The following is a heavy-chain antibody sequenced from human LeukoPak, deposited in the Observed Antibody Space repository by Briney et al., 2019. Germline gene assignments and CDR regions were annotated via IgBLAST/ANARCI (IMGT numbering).Heavy chain of an antibody. CDR2: INSDESST. CDR1: GFTFSSYW. D-gene: IGHD2-15*01. V-gene: IGHV3-74*01. Sequence: GGSLRLSCAASGFTFSSYWMHWVRQAPGKGLVWVSRINSDESSTNYADSVKGRFTISRDNAKNTLYLQMNSLRAEDTAVYYCARDLYCGDVNCYFRRSFDLWGQGTLVIVSS. J-gene: IGHJ3*01. CDR3: ARDLYCGDVNCYFRRSFDL.